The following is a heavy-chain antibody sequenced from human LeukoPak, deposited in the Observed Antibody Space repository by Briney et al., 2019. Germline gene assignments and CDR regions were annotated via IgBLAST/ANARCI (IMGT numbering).Heavy chain of an antibody. J-gene: IGHJ5*02. CDR1: GFTFSVCY. CDR3: AREEIWSTAGVGA. V-gene: IGHV3-69-1*01. Sequence: GGSLRLSCAASGFTFSVCYMSWIRQARGKGPEWVSSITSGRTKYYADSVKGRFTISRDNAKNSLYLQMKSLTAEDTAVYFCAREEIWSTAGVGAWGQGTLVTVSS. CDR2: ITSGRTK. D-gene: IGHD6-13*01.